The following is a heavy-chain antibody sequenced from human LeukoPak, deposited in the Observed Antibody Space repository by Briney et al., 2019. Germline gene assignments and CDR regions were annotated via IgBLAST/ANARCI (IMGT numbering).Heavy chain of an antibody. CDR3: ARGGSSVSF. CDR1: GFTFSSYW. Sequence: GGSLRLSCAASGFTFSSYWMSWVRQAPGKGLEWVANIIQDGSEKYYVDSVKGRFTISRDSAKNSLYLQMDRLRVEDTAVYYCARGGSSVSFWGQGTLVTVSS. CDR2: IIQDGSEK. D-gene: IGHD6-19*01. V-gene: IGHV3-7*01. J-gene: IGHJ4*02.